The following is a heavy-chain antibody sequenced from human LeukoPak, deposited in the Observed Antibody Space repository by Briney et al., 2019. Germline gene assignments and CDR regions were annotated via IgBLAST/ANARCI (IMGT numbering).Heavy chain of an antibody. Sequence: GESLKISCKGSGYTFANYWIGWVRQMPGKGLEWMGIIYPGDSDTRYSPSFQGQVTISADKSISTAYLQWSSLKASDTAMYYCARQSVDSNGWYGSRYYFDYWGQGTLVTVSS. CDR1: GYTFANYW. CDR2: IYPGDSDT. D-gene: IGHD6-19*01. CDR3: ARQSVDSNGWYGSRYYFDY. J-gene: IGHJ4*02. V-gene: IGHV5-51*01.